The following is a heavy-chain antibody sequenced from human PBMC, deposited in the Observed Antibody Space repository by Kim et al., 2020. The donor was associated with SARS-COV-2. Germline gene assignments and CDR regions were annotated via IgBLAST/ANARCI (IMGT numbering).Heavy chain of an antibody. CDR1: GFTFTNYW. CDR2: INTDGTT. Sequence: GGSLRLSCAASGFTFTNYWMHWVRQAPGKGLEWVSRINTDGTTNSADSVKGRITISRDNAKNTLYLQMNNLRAEDTAVYYCTRRGLDVWGHGTTVTVSS. J-gene: IGHJ6*02. CDR3: TRRGLDV. V-gene: IGHV3-74*01.